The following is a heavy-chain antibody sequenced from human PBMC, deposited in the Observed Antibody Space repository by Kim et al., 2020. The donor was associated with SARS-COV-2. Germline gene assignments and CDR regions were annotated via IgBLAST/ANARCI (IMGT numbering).Heavy chain of an antibody. D-gene: IGHD4-17*01. J-gene: IGHJ4*02. V-gene: IGHV4-39*01. CDR1: GGSISSSSYY. Sequence: SETLSLTCTVSGGSISSSSYYWGWIRQPPGKGLEWIGSIYYSGSTYYNPSLKSRVTISVDTSKNQFSLKLSSVTAADTAVYYCAGLPDYGDYTGGAFDYWGQGTLVTVSS. CDR2: IYYSGST. CDR3: AGLPDYGDYTGGAFDY.